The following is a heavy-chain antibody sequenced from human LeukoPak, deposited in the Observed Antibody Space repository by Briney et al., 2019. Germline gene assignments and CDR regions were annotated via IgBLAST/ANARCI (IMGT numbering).Heavy chain of an antibody. CDR3: ARDGYSSSWYRPPQYYFDY. CDR1: GYTFTSYV. Sequence: ASVKVSCKASGYTFTSYVISWVRQAPGQGLEWMGWISAYNANTNYAQNLQGRLTMTTDTSTSTAYMELRSLRSEDTAVYYCARDGYSSSWYRPPQYYFDYWGQGTLVTVSS. CDR2: ISAYNANT. D-gene: IGHD6-13*01. V-gene: IGHV1-18*01. J-gene: IGHJ4*02.